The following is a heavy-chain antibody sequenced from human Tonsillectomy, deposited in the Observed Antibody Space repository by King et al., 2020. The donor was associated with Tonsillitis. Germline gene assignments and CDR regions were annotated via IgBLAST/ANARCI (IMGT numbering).Heavy chain of an antibody. V-gene: IGHV4-39*01. Sequence: QLQESGPGLVKPSETLSLTCTVSGGSISSSSYYWGWIRQPPGKGLEWIGSIYYSGSTYYNPSLKSRVTISVDTSKNQFSLKLSAVTAADTAVYYCARSTDYYDFWSGYPAPFDYWGQGTLVTVSS. CDR2: IYYSGST. CDR3: ARSTDYYDFWSGYPAPFDY. D-gene: IGHD3-3*01. J-gene: IGHJ4*02. CDR1: GGSISSSSYY.